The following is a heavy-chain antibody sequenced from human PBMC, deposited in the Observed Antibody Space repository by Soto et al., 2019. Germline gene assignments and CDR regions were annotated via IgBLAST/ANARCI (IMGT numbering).Heavy chain of an antibody. CDR1: GGTFSSYT. Sequence: QVQLVQSGAEVKKPGSSVKVSCKASGGTFSSYTISWVRQAPGQGLEWMGKIIPILGTATYAQKFQGRVTITADKSTSTAYMEMSSLRSEDTAVYYCARDFHYDLSGEANHWGQGTLVTVSS. J-gene: IGHJ5*02. V-gene: IGHV1-69*08. D-gene: IGHD3-10*02. CDR3: ARDFHYDLSGEANH. CDR2: IIPILGTA.